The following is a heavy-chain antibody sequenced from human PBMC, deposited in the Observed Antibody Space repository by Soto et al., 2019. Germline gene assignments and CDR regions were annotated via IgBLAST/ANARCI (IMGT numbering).Heavy chain of an antibody. CDR1: GYTFINYG. J-gene: IGHJ4*02. Sequence: QIQLVQSEGEVRQPGASVKVSCKTSGYTFINYGVTWVRQRPGQGLEWMGWLNTYNANTKYAQKPQXRVTMTADTSASTAYVELRSLRSDDTAVYFCARAQTPTESDFWGQGTLVIVSS. D-gene: IGHD2-15*01. CDR2: LNTYNANT. V-gene: IGHV1-18*01. CDR3: ARAQTPTESDF.